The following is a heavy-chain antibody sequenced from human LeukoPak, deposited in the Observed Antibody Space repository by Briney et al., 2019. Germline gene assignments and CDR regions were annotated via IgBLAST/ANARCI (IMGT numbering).Heavy chain of an antibody. CDR1: GFTFSDYY. CDR3: ARDHRIRGAFGI. Sequence: GGSLRLSCAASGFTFSDYYMIWIRQVPGKGLEWVSYISDSGSTIYYANSVKGRFTISRDNAKNSLYLQMNSLRAEDTAVYYCARDHRIRGAFGIWGQGTMVTVSS. D-gene: IGHD3-10*01. V-gene: IGHV3-11*01. J-gene: IGHJ3*02. CDR2: ISDSGSTI.